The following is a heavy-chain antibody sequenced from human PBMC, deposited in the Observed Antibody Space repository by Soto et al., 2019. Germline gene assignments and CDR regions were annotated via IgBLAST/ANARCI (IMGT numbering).Heavy chain of an antibody. D-gene: IGHD5-12*01. CDR1: GGSLTSGGYY. CDR2: IHYNGDT. CDR3: ARVKATLYRDYYFDY. V-gene: IGHV4-31*03. Sequence: SETLSLTCSVSGGSLTSGGYYWSWIRQHPGKDLEWVGSIHYNGDTYFSPSLRSRTSISLDTSENQFSLMITSVTAADTAVYFCARVKATLYRDYYFDYWGQGTLVTVSS. J-gene: IGHJ4*02.